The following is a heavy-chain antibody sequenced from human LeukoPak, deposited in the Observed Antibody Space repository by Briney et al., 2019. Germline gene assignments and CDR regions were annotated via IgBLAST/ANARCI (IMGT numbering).Heavy chain of an antibody. CDR2: IKQDGAEK. J-gene: IGHJ4*02. Sequence: GGSLRLSCAASGFTFGDYWMTWARHVPGKGLEGVANIKQDGAEKHYVESVEGRFIISRDNAKNSLYLQMDSLRVEDTAVYYCARVGAWELQRVFEYWGQGTLVTVSS. V-gene: IGHV3-7*01. CDR3: ARVGAWELQRVFEY. CDR1: GFTFGDYW. D-gene: IGHD1-26*01.